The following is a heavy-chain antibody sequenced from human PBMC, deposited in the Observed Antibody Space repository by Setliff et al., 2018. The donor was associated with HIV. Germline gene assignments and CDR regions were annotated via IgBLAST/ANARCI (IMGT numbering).Heavy chain of an antibody. CDR2: ISGSGVNI. CDR3: ASARIPTGGVSTSLDF. J-gene: IGHJ4*02. D-gene: IGHD2-15*01. V-gene: IGHV3-23*01. Sequence: PGGSLRLSCAATGFTFRSFAMMWVRQAPGKGLEWVSGISGSGVNILYTDSVKGRCTISRDNSKSTLYLQLSSLRPEDTAVYYCASARIPTGGVSTSLDFWGLGTLVTVSS. CDR1: GFTFRSFA.